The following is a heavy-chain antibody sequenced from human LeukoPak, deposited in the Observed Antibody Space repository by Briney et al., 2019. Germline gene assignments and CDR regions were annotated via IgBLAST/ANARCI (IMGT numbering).Heavy chain of an antibody. J-gene: IGHJ3*02. Sequence: SETLSLTCTVSGGSISSYYWSWIRQPPGKGLEWIGYIYYSGSTNYNPSLKSRVTISVDTSKNQFSLKLSSVTAADTAVYYCARLPYCSSTTCYRGASDIWGQGTMVTVSS. V-gene: IGHV4-59*08. D-gene: IGHD2-2*01. CDR2: IYYSGST. CDR3: ARLPYCSSTTCYRGASDI. CDR1: GGSISSYY.